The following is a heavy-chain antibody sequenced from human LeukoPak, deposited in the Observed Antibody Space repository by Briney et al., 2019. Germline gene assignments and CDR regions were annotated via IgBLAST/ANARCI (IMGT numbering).Heavy chain of an antibody. J-gene: IGHJ4*02. CDR1: GFTFDDFA. V-gene: IGHV3-9*01. CDR2: ISRNSGSI. D-gene: IGHD6-19*01. Sequence: GGSLRLSCAASGFTFDDFAMHWVRQTPGKGLEWVSGISRNSGSIGYADSVKGRFTISRDNARNSLYLQMNSLRAEDTALYYCVKDRHSSGWYYFDSWGQGTLVTVSS. CDR3: VKDRHSSGWYYFDS.